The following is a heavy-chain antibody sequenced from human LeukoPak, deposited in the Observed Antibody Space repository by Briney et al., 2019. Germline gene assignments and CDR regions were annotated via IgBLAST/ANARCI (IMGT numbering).Heavy chain of an antibody. CDR1: GLNFDDSA. Sequence: GGSLRLSCVASGLNFDDSAMHWVRQAPGKGLEWVSLISADGGSTFSADSVKGRFSISRDNSKNSLYLQMNSLRSEDTAMYYCAKESGKFDYWGQGTQVIVSS. CDR3: AKESGKFDY. CDR2: ISADGGST. J-gene: IGHJ4*02. V-gene: IGHV3-43*02.